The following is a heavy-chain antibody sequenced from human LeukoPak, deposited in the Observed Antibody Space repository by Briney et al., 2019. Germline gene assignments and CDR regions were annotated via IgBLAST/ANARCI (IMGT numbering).Heavy chain of an antibody. D-gene: IGHD2-15*01. CDR1: GGSISSYY. J-gene: IGHJ4*02. V-gene: IGHV4-59*01. CDR3: AREHCGGGSCYSDD. CDR2: IYYSGST. Sequence: SETLSLTCTVSGGSISSYYWSWIRQPPGKGLEWIGYIYYSGSTNYNPSLKSRVTISVDTSKNQFSLKLSSVTAADTAVYYCAREHCGGGSCYSDDWGQGTLVTVSS.